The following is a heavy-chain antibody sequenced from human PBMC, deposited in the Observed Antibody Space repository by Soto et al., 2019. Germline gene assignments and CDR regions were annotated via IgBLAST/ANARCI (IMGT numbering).Heavy chain of an antibody. D-gene: IGHD6-13*01. J-gene: IGHJ5*02. CDR3: ARIESIARNWFDP. Sequence: VESLKISCNTSGFSFTNYWITWGRQVPGKGLEWMGNIDPVDSYTNYSPSFQGHVTFSVDTSISTAFLHWSSLKASDSATYFCARIESIARNWFDPWGQGTLVTVSS. CDR2: IDPVDSYT. V-gene: IGHV5-10-1*01. CDR1: GFSFTNYW.